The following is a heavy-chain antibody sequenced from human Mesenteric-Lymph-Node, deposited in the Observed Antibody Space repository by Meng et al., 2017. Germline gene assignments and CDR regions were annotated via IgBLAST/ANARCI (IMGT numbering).Heavy chain of an antibody. CDR1: GFTFGDYV. CDR2: IRSKGDGGTT. CDR3: TTERTYYYDSSGHDFFDD. Sequence: SLMISCTTSGFTFGDYVMTGVRQAPGKGLEWVGFIRSKGDGGTTEYAASVKGRFNISRDDSKSITYLPMNSLRTEDTAVYYCTTERTYYYDSSGHDFFDDWGQGTPVTVSS. D-gene: IGHD3-22*01. J-gene: IGHJ4*01. V-gene: IGHV3-49*04.